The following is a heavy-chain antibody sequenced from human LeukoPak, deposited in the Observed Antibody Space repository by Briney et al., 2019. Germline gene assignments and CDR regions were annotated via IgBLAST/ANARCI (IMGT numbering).Heavy chain of an antibody. CDR2: TNPNSGGT. V-gene: IGHV1-2*06. CDR3: ARDLVGYSSGFDP. J-gene: IGHJ5*02. Sequence: GASVKVSCKASGYTFTGYYTHWVRQAPGQGLEWMGRTNPNSGGTNYAQKFQGRVTKTRDTSISTAYMELSRMRSDDTAVYYSARDLVGYSSGFDPWGQGTLVTVSS. D-gene: IGHD6-19*01. CDR1: GYTFTGYY.